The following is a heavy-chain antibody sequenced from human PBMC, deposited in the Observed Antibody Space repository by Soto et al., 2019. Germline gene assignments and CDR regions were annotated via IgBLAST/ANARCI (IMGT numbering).Heavy chain of an antibody. CDR2: ISGSGGST. CDR1: GFTFSSYA. CDR3: AKVAGYCSGGSCLKADAFDI. J-gene: IGHJ3*02. D-gene: IGHD2-15*01. V-gene: IGHV3-23*01. Sequence: GGSLRLSCAASGFTFSSYAMSWVRQAPGKGLEWVSAISGSGGSTYYADSVKGRFTISRDNSKNTLYLQMNSLRAEDTAVYYCAKVAGYCSGGSCLKADAFDIWGQGTMVTVSS.